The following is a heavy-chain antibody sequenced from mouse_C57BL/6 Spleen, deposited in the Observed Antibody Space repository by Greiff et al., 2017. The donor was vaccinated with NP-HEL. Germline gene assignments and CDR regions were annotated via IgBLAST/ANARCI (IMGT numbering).Heavy chain of an antibody. CDR2: IDPSDSET. V-gene: IGHV1-52*01. Sequence: QVQLQQPGAELVRPGSSVKLSCKASGYTFTSYWMHWVKQRPIQGLEWIGNIDPSDSETHYNQKFKDKATLTVDKSSSTAYMQLSSLTSEDSAVYYCARGEPYYAMDYWGQGTSVTVSS. CDR3: ARGEPYYAMDY. J-gene: IGHJ4*01. CDR1: GYTFTSYW.